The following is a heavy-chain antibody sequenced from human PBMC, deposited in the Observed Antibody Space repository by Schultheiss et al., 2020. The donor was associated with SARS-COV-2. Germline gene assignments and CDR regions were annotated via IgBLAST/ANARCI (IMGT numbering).Heavy chain of an antibody. V-gene: IGHV3-21*01. CDR3: ASLITFGGVILPGHPEYAFDI. CDR2: ISSSSSYI. D-gene: IGHD3-16*02. CDR1: GFTFSSYS. Sequence: GGSLRLSCAASGFTFSSYSMNWVRQAPGKGLEWVSSISSSSSYIYYADSVKGRFTISRDNAKNSLYLQMNSLRAEDTAVYYCASLITFGGVILPGHPEYAFDIWGQGTMVTVSS. J-gene: IGHJ3*02.